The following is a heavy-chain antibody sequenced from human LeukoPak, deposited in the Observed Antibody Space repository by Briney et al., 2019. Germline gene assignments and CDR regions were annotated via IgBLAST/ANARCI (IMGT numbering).Heavy chain of an antibody. CDR2: IIPIFGTA. V-gene: IGHV1-69*05. D-gene: IGHD2-2*02. J-gene: IGHJ4*02. CDR3: ARSSVVVPAAIDY. CDR1: GGTFSSYA. Sequence: SVKVSCKASGGTFSSYAISWVRQAPGQGLEWMGGIIPIFGTANYPQKFQGRVTITTDESTSTAYMELSSLRSEDTAVYYCARSSVVVPAAIDYWGQGTLVTVSS.